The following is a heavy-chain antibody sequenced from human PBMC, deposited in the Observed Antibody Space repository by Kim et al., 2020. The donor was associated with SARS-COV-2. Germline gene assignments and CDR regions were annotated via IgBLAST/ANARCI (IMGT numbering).Heavy chain of an antibody. J-gene: IGHJ4*02. CDR3: ARDRFDDYWRAYYVGTFFFDF. CDR2: INPNSGGT. Sequence: ASVKVSCKSSGYTFTNYYIRWVRQAPGQGLEWMGWINPNSGGTNYAQDFQGRVTMTRDTSTTTAYMELGSLRSDDTAVYYCARDRFDDYWRAYYVGTFFFDFWGQGTLVTVSS. V-gene: IGHV1-2*02. CDR1: GYTFTNYY. D-gene: IGHD3-3*01.